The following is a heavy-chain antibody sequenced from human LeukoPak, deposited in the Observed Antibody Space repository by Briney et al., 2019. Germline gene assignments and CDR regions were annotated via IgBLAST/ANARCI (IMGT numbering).Heavy chain of an antibody. J-gene: IGHJ3*02. CDR3: ARVRIPYVRDAFDI. Sequence: GGSLRLSCAASGFTFSSYGMHWVRQAPGKGLEWVAVIWHDGSNKYYADSVKGRFTISRDNSKNTLYLQMNSLRAEDTAVYYCARVRIPYVRDAFDIWGQGTMVTVSS. CDR1: GFTFSSYG. V-gene: IGHV3-33*01. CDR2: IWHDGSNK. D-gene: IGHD2-2*02.